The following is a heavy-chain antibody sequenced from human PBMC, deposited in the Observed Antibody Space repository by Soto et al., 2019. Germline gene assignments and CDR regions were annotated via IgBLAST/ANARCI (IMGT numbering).Heavy chain of an antibody. CDR3: ARPPYSNYWPLDY. V-gene: IGHV4-31*03. J-gene: IGHJ4*02. CDR1: GCSISSGGYY. CDR2: IYYSGST. D-gene: IGHD4-4*01. Sequence: SETLSLTCTVSGCSISSGGYYWSWIRQHPGKGLEWIGYIYYSGSTYYNPSLKSRVTISVDTSKNQFSLKLSSVTAADTAVYYCARPPYSNYWPLDYWGQGTLVTVSS.